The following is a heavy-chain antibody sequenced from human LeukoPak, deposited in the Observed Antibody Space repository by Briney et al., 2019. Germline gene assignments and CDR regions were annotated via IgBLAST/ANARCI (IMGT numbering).Heavy chain of an antibody. V-gene: IGHV3-48*03. Sequence: GGSLRLSCAASGFTFSSYEMNWVRQAPGKGLEWVSYISSSGSTIYYADSVKGRFTISRDNAKNSLYLQMNSLRAEDTAVYYCASGVSSTSCYVDYWGQGTLVTVSS. J-gene: IGHJ4*02. CDR1: GFTFSSYE. CDR3: ASGVSSTSCYVDY. D-gene: IGHD2-2*01. CDR2: ISSSGSTI.